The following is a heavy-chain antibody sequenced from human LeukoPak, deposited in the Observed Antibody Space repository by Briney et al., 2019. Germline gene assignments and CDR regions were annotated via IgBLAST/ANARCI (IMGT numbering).Heavy chain of an antibody. CDR3: ARGSIWNGGFDP. V-gene: IGHV1-8*02. J-gene: IGHJ5*02. CDR2: MNPNSGNT. D-gene: IGHD1-1*01. CDR1: GYTFSSYE. Sequence: AASVKVSCKASGYTFSSYEINWVRQAPGQGLEWMGWMNPNSGNTGYAQKFQGRVTMTRNTSISTAYMELSSLRSEDTAVYYCARGSIWNGGFDPWGQGTLVTVSS.